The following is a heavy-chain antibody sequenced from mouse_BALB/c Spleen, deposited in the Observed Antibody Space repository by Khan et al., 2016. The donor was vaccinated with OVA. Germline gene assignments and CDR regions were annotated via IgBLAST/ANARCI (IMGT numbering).Heavy chain of an antibody. D-gene: IGHD1-2*01. J-gene: IGHJ3*01. CDR2: ISPGGGDT. V-gene: IGHV1-77*01. CDR1: GYTFTDYY. CDR3: ARRNYFGYTFAY. Sequence: QVQLQQPGAELARPGASVKLSCKASGYTFTDYYINWVKQRTGQGLEWIGEISPGGGDTYYNEKFKGKATLTADKSSTTAYMQLSSLTSEASAVYFCARRNYFGYTFAYWGQGTLVTVSA.